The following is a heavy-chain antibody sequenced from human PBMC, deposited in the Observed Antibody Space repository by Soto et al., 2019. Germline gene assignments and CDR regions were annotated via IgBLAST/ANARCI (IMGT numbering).Heavy chain of an antibody. CDR1: VGSISSGGYY. Sequence: PXETLSLTCTVSVGSISSGGYYWSWIRQHPGKGLEWIGYIYYSGSTYYNPSLKSRVTISVDTSKNQFSLKLSSVTAADTAVYYCARGSSSGSSHSGMDVWGQGTTVTVSS. D-gene: IGHD3-10*01. CDR2: IYYSGST. J-gene: IGHJ6*02. CDR3: ARGSSSGSSHSGMDV. V-gene: IGHV4-31*03.